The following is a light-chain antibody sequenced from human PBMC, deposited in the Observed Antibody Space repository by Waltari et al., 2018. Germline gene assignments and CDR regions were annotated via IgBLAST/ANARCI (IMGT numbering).Light chain of an antibody. CDR3: QQYNTWPLT. Sequence: EIVMTQSPATLSVSPGDSATLSCRASQSVNSNLAVYQQKPGKAPRLLSYVADTRATSVPDRFSGSGSGTEFTLTINSLQSEDVAVYYCQQYNTWPLTFGGGTKVEIK. CDR1: QSVNSN. CDR2: VAD. J-gene: IGKJ4*01. V-gene: IGKV3-15*01.